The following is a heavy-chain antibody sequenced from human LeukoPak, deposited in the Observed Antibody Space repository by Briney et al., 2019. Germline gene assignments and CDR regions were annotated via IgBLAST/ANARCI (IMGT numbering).Heavy chain of an antibody. CDR2: IYHSGST. V-gene: IGHV4-30-2*01. CDR3: ARGYGDYYFDY. D-gene: IGHD4-17*01. Sequence: SETLSLTCAVSGGSISSGGYSWSWIRQPPGKGLEWIGYIYHSGSTYYNPSLKSRVTISVDRSKNQFSLKLSSVTAADTAVYYCARGYGDYYFDYWGQGTLVTVSS. CDR1: GGSISSGGYS. J-gene: IGHJ4*02.